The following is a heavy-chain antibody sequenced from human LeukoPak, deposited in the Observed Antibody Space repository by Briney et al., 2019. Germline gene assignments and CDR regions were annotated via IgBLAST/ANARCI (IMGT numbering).Heavy chain of an antibody. CDR2: VNHGGDT. Sequence: PSETLSLTCAVYTGSFSGYYWSWIRQSPEKGLEWIGEVNHGGDTNYNPSLRSRVTISLDTSKKHFSLKLRSVTAADTAIYNCARAAWNGGGGFDPWGQGTLVTVSS. CDR1: TGSFSGYY. D-gene: IGHD3-16*01. CDR3: ARAAWNGGGGFDP. V-gene: IGHV4-34*01. J-gene: IGHJ5*02.